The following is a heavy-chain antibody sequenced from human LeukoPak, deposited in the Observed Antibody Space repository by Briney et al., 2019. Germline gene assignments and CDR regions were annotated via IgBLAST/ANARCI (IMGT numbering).Heavy chain of an antibody. D-gene: IGHD6-13*01. CDR2: IYYSGST. Sequence: SETLSLTCTVSGGSISSYYWSWIRQPPGKGLEWIGYIYYSGSTNYSPSLKSRVTISVDTSKNQFSLQLSSVTAADTAVYYCARLYSSSLGRVFDYWGQGTLVTVSS. CDR3: ARLYSSSLGRVFDY. J-gene: IGHJ4*02. CDR1: GGSISSYY. V-gene: IGHV4-59*01.